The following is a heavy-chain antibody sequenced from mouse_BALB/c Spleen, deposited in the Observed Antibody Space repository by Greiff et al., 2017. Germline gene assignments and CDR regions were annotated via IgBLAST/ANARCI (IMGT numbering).Heavy chain of an antibody. D-gene: IGHD2-1*01. J-gene: IGHJ4*01. CDR3: ERWDGTNLYAMDY. Sequence: QVQLQQPGAELVKPGASVKLSCKASGYTFTSYWMHWVKQRPGQGLEWIGEINPSNGRTNYNEKFKSKATLTVDKSSSTAYMQLSSLTSEDSAVYYCERWDGTNLYAMDYWGQGTSVTVSS. CDR2: INPSNGRT. V-gene: IGHV1S81*02. CDR1: GYTFTSYW.